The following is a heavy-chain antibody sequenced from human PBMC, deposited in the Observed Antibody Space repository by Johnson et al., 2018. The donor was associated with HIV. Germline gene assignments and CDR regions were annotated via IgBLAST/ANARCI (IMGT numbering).Heavy chain of an antibody. CDR1: GFTFSRHA. V-gene: IGHV3-30-3*01. Sequence: QMQLVESGGGVVQPGRSLRLSCAASGFTFSRHAVHWVRRAPGSGLEWVALISYAGANKYYADSVKGRFTISRDNSKNTLYLQMNSLRAEDTAVYYCARDWSDIAAAVTGAFDVWGQGTMVTVSS. J-gene: IGHJ3*01. CDR3: ARDWSDIAAAVTGAFDV. D-gene: IGHD6-13*01. CDR2: ISYAGANK.